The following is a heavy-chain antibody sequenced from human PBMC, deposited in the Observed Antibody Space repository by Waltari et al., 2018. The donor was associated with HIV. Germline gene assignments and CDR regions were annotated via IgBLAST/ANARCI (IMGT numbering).Heavy chain of an antibody. V-gene: IGHV1-69*01. D-gene: IGHD4-17*01. CDR1: GGSFRRVA. J-gene: IGHJ4*02. CDR3: ARGVLPRVNGEERYHFDY. CDR2: IIPMFGVE. Sequence: QVQLVQSGAEVKKPGSSVKVSCKSSGGSFRRVAISWVRQAPGQGLEWMGEIIPMFGVENYAQKFQGRVTITADESTSTAYMDLSRLTSEDTAIYYCARGVLPRVNGEERYHFDYWGQGTLVTVSS.